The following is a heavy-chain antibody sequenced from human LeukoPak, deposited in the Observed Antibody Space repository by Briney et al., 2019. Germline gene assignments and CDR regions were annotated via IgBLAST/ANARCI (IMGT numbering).Heavy chain of an antibody. CDR1: GFTFSSYN. Sequence: SGGSLRLSCAASGFTFSSYNMNWVRQAPGKGLEWVSSISSSSSYIYYADSVKGRFTISRDNAKNSLYLQMNSLRAEDTAVYYCARDRLYYYDSSVYRWFDPWGQGTLVTVSS. V-gene: IGHV3-21*01. CDR3: ARDRLYYYDSSVYRWFDP. D-gene: IGHD3-22*01. CDR2: ISSSSSYI. J-gene: IGHJ5*02.